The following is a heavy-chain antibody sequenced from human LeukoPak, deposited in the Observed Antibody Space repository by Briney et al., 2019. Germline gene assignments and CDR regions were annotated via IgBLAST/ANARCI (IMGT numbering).Heavy chain of an antibody. CDR1: GYTFTSYD. D-gene: IGHD3-10*01. Sequence: GASVKVSCKASGYTFTSYDINWVRQATGQGLEWMGWMNPNSGNTGYAQKFQGRVTMTRNTSISTAYMELSSLRSEDTAVYYCARTGAMVRGVTYGTNWFDPWGQGTLVTVSS. CDR2: MNPNSGNT. J-gene: IGHJ5*02. V-gene: IGHV1-8*01. CDR3: ARTGAMVRGVTYGTNWFDP.